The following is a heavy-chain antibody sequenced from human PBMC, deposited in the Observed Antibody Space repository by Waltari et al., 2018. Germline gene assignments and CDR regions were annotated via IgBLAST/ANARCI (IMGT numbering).Heavy chain of an antibody. Sequence: EVQLVESGGGLVQPGGSLRLSCAASGFTFSSYAMSWVRQAPGKGLEWVSAISGSGGSTYYADSGKGRFTISRDNSKNTLYLQMNSLRAEDTAVYYCAKVGMITIFGVVSMDFDYWGQGTLVTVSS. CDR1: GFTFSSYA. J-gene: IGHJ4*02. D-gene: IGHD3-3*01. CDR2: ISGSGGST. CDR3: AKVGMITIFGVVSMDFDY. V-gene: IGHV3-23*04.